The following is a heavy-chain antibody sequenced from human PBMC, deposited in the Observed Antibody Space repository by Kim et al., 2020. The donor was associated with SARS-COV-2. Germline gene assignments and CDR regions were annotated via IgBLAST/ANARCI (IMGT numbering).Heavy chain of an antibody. J-gene: IGHJ6*02. Sequence: SETLSLTCTVSGGSISSSSYYWCWIRQPPGKGLEWIGSIYYSGSTYYNPSLKSRVTISVDTSKNQFSLKLSSVTAADTAVYYCAREHYGSGSYSDSYYYYYGMDVWGQGTTVTVSS. CDR2: IYYSGST. D-gene: IGHD3-10*01. V-gene: IGHV4-39*07. CDR1: GGSISSSSYY. CDR3: AREHYGSGSYSDSYYYYYGMDV.